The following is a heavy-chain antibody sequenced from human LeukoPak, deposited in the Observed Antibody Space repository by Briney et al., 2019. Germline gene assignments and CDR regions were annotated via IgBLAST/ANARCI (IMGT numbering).Heavy chain of an antibody. CDR1: GFAFSGSA. D-gene: IGHD1-26*01. CDR2: IRSKANSYAT. CDR3: TSGSGSYYYSDAFDI. V-gene: IGHV3-73*01. Sequence: TGGSLRLSCAASGFAFSGSAMHWVRQASGKGLEWVGRIRSKANSYATAYAASVKGRFTISRDDSKDTAYLQMNSLKTEDTAVYYCTSGSGSYYYSDAFDIWGQGTMVTVSS. J-gene: IGHJ3*02.